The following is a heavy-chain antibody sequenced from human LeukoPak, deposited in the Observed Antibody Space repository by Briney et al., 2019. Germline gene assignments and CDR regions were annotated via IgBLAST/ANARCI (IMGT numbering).Heavy chain of an antibody. CDR3: TRVGYIDEGIDY. J-gene: IGHJ4*02. V-gene: IGHV3-7*04. Sequence: GGSLRLSCVASGFPFSSYWMTWVRQAPGKGLEWVANIKQNGSKKSYVDSVKGRFTISRDNAKNSLYLQMNSLRAEDTAIYYCTRVGYIDEGIDYWGQGTLVTVSS. D-gene: IGHD5-24*01. CDR2: IKQNGSKK. CDR1: GFPFSSYW.